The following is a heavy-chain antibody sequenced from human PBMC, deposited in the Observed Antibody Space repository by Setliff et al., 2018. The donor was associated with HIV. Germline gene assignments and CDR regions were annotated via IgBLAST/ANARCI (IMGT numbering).Heavy chain of an antibody. CDR3: ARDRRRYDIVTLHYMDV. V-gene: IGHV3-21*01. CDR1: GFTFSSSS. D-gene: IGHD2-15*01. Sequence: PGGSLRLSCAASGFTFSSSSMNWVRQAPGKGREWVSSITSSSNYIYYADSVKGRFTISRDNAKNSLYLQMNSLRAEDTAMYYCARDRRRYDIVTLHYMDVWGKGTTVTVSS. CDR2: ITSSSNYI. J-gene: IGHJ6*03.